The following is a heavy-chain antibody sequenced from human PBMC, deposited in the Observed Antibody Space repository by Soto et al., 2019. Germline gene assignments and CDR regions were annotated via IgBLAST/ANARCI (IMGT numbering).Heavy chain of an antibody. Sequence: TLSLTCSVSGYSITAGGYYWSWIRQHPGKGLEWIGSFYSSGSIIYNPSLKSRVSISGDTSRNQFSMTLTSVTAADTALYYCARMYSSGSGWFHPWGQGTLVTVSS. CDR3: ARMYSSGSGWFHP. J-gene: IGHJ5*02. CDR1: GYSITAGGYY. CDR2: FYSSGSI. V-gene: IGHV4-31*03. D-gene: IGHD3-22*01.